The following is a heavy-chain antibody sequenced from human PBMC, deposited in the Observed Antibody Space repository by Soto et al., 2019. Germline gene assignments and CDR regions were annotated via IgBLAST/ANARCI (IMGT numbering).Heavy chain of an antibody. V-gene: IGHV3-30*18. J-gene: IGHJ4*02. CDR1: GFIIGSYG. CDR2: ITYDGSNK. D-gene: IGHD1-1*01. CDR3: AKDPKATGTHY. Sequence: QVQLVESGGGVVQPGRSLRLSCAASGFIIGSYGMHWVRQAPGKGLEWVAVITYDGSNKYYADSVRGRFSISRDNSRNTVYLQMHSLRAEDTAVYYCAKDPKATGTHYWGRGTLVTVSS.